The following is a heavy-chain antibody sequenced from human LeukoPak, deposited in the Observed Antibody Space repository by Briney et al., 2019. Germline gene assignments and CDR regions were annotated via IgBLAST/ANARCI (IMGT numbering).Heavy chain of an antibody. CDR1: GFTFRNLA. CDR2: ISDNGRST. D-gene: IGHD3-10*02. CDR3: AKDVRPGGVGMDV. Sequence: GGSLRLSCAASGFTFRNLAMNWVRQAPGKGLEWVSTISDNGRSTHYADSVKGRFTISRDNSKNTLDLQMNSLKDEDTAIYYCAKDVRPGGVGMDVWGQGTTVTVSS. V-gene: IGHV3-23*01. J-gene: IGHJ6*02.